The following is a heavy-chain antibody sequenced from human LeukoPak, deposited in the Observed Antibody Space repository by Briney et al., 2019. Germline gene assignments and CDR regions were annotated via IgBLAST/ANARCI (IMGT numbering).Heavy chain of an antibody. CDR3: ITVYRRSTYD. D-gene: IGHD2-2*02. CDR1: GFTFSNAW. V-gene: IGHV3-15*01. CDR2: IKSKTDGGTA. Sequence: GGSLRLSCAASGFTFSNAWMTWVRQAPGKGLEWVGRIKSKTDGGTADYAALMKGRFTISRDDSKYTLYLQMNRLKTDDTAVYYCITVYRRSTYDWGQGTLVTVSS. J-gene: IGHJ4*02.